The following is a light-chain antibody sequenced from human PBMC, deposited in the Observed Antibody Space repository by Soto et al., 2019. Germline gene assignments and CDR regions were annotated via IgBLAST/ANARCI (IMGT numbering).Light chain of an antibody. CDR1: SSDIGGYNF. CDR2: DVN. V-gene: IGLV2-14*03. Sequence: QSALTQPASVSGSPGQSITISCTGTSSDIGGYNFVSWYQQHPGKAPKLMLYDVNIRPSGVSNRFSGSKSGNTASLTISGLQAEDEADYYCSSYTSISTMVFGGGTKVTVL. CDR3: SSYTSISTMV. J-gene: IGLJ2*01.